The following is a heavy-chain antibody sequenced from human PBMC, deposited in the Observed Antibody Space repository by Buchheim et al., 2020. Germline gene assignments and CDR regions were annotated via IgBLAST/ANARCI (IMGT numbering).Heavy chain of an antibody. D-gene: IGHD6-19*01. V-gene: IGHV4-61*01. CDR2: IYYSGST. J-gene: IGHJ5*02. CDR1: GGSVSSGSYY. Sequence: QVQLQESGPGLVKPSETLSLTCTVSGGSVSSGSYYWSWIRQPPGKGLEWIGYIYYSGSTNYNPSLKSRVTISVDTSKNQFSPKLSSVTAADTAVYYCARDGIAVAGAEAGWFDPWGQGTL. CDR3: ARDGIAVAGAEAGWFDP.